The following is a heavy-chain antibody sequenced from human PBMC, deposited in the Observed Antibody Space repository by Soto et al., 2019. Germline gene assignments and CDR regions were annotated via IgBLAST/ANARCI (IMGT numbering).Heavy chain of an antibody. CDR3: ARDRYPAAGTHYYYYGMDV. V-gene: IGHV1-2*02. CDR1: GYTFTGYY. CDR2: INPNSGGT. D-gene: IGHD6-13*01. J-gene: IGHJ6*02. Sequence: QVQLVQSGAEVKKPGASVKVSCKASGYTFTGYYMHWVRQAPGQGLEWMGWINPNSGGTNYAQKFQGRVTMTRDTSISTAYMELSRLRSDDTAVYYCARDRYPAAGTHYYYYGMDVWGQGTTVTDSS.